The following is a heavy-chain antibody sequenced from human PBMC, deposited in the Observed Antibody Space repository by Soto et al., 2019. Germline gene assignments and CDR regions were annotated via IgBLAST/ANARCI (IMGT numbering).Heavy chain of an antibody. J-gene: IGHJ4*02. Sequence: PSETLSLTCTVSGGTITSDDYHWTWIRQPPGKGLEWIGFIYYSGTYYNPSLRGRVTISVDTSKNEFSLKLSSVTAADTAVYYCARDLAYCASGSCYAKWGSWGQGTLVTVS. CDR3: ARDLAYCASGSCYAKWGS. CDR2: IYYSGT. CDR1: GGTITSDDYH. D-gene: IGHD2-15*01. V-gene: IGHV4-30-4*01.